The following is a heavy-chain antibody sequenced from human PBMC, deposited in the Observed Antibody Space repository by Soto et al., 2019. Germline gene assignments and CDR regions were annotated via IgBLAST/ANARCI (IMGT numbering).Heavy chain of an antibody. D-gene: IGHD3-10*01. CDR3: ARFSGSVVYGMDV. J-gene: IGHJ6*02. V-gene: IGHV4-34*01. CDR1: GGSFSGYY. CDR2: INHSGST. Sequence: SETLSLTCAVYGGSFSGYYWSWIRQPPGKGLEWIGEINHSGSTNYNPSLKSRVTISVDTSKNQFSLKLSSVTAADTAVYYCARFSGSVVYGMDVWGQGTTVT.